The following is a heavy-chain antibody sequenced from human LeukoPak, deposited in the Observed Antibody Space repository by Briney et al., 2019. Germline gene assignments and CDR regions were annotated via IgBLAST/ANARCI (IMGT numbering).Heavy chain of an antibody. CDR3: SRGPTQQWLYSGTDA. CDR1: GFTFGANA. CDR2: IRSKAYGGTT. J-gene: IGHJ6*02. Sequence: TGGSLRFSCTASGFTFGANAMGWVRQAPGKGLEWRGFIRSKAYGGTTEYTASAKGRFTISRDDPKSIAYLQMNSLTTEDTAVYYCSRGPTQQWLYSGTDAWGQGTTVIVSS. D-gene: IGHD5-18*01. V-gene: IGHV3-49*04.